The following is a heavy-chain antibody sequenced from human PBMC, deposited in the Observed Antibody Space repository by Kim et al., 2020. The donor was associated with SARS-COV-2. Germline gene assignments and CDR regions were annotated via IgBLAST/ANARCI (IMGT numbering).Heavy chain of an antibody. V-gene: IGHV1-46*01. CDR3: ARDRGDTEDFDY. J-gene: IGHJ4*02. Sequence: SNAQKFQGRVTMTRDTTTSTVYMELSSMRSEDTAVYYCARDRGDTEDFDYWGQGTLVTVS. D-gene: IGHD5-18*01.